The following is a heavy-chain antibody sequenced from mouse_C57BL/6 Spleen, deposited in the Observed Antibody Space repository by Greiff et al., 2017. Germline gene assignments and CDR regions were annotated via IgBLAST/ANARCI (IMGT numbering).Heavy chain of an antibody. Sequence: EVKLVESGGGLVQPKGSLKLSCAASGFSFNTYAMNWVRQAPGKGLEWVARIRSKSNNYATYYADSVKDRFTISRDDSESMLYLQMNNLKTEDTAMYYCVRDGSSPYYYAMDYWGQGTSVTVSS. J-gene: IGHJ4*01. CDR1: GFSFNTYA. CDR2: IRSKSNNYAT. V-gene: IGHV10-1*01. D-gene: IGHD1-1*01. CDR3: VRDGSSPYYYAMDY.